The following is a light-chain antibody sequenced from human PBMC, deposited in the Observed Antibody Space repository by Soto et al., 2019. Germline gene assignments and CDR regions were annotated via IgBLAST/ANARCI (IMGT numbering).Light chain of an antibody. Sequence: EIVLTQSPATLSLSPGERATLSCRASQSVSSYLAWYQQKPGQAPRLLIYDASNRATGIPARFSGSGSGTEFTLTISSLEPEDFAVYYCQQRSNWPLPFGQGTRLEIK. CDR3: QQRSNWPLP. CDR1: QSVSSY. CDR2: DAS. V-gene: IGKV3-11*01. J-gene: IGKJ5*01.